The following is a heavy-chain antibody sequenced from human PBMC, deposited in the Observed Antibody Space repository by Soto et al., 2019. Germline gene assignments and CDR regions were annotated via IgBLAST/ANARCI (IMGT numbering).Heavy chain of an antibody. CDR1: GGTFGKNA. J-gene: IGHJ6*02. Sequence: SVKVSCKASGGTFGKNAFSWVRQAPGQGLEWMGGIIPFFHAPNYAQKFQGRVTITADESMNMVFMEMSSLRSEDTAIYYCAKSRAAAPPRVGMDVWCQGTTVTVSS. D-gene: IGHD6-25*01. CDR3: AKSRAAAPPRVGMDV. V-gene: IGHV1-69*13. CDR2: IIPFFHAP.